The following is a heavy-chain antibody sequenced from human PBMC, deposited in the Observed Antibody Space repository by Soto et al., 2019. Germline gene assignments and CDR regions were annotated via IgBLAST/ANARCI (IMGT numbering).Heavy chain of an antibody. Sequence: ASVKVSCKASGYTFTGYYMHWVRQAPGQGLEWMGWINPNSGGTNYAQKFQGWVTITADESTSTAYMELSSLRSEDTAVYYCARGRDIVVVTAISDWFDPWGQGTLVTVSS. D-gene: IGHD2-21*02. V-gene: IGHV1-2*04. J-gene: IGHJ5*02. CDR3: ARGRDIVVVTAISDWFDP. CDR2: INPNSGGT. CDR1: GYTFTGYY.